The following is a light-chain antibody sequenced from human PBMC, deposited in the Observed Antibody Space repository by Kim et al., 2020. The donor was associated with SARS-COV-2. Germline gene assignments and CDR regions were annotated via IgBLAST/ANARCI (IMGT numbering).Light chain of an antibody. CDR1: QNINTW. CDR2: KAS. CDR3: QQYDNSCT. Sequence: SAPLVDRITITCRASQNINTWLACYQQRPGKAPKLLIYKASTVDRGVPSRFRGSGSGTDFTLTISSLQPDDFATYFCQQYDNSCTFGQGTKVDIK. V-gene: IGKV1-5*03. J-gene: IGKJ1*01.